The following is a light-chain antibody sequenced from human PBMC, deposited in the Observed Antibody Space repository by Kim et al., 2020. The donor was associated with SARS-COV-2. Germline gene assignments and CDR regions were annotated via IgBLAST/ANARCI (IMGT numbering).Light chain of an antibody. CDR3: QQYGASSLT. Sequence: PGERAPLSCRASQSVSNSRLAWYQQKPGQAPRLLIYDASSRATGITDRFSGSGSGTDFTLTISRLEPEDFAVYYCQQYGASSLTFGGGTKVDIK. J-gene: IGKJ4*01. CDR1: QSVSNSR. CDR2: DAS. V-gene: IGKV3-20*01.